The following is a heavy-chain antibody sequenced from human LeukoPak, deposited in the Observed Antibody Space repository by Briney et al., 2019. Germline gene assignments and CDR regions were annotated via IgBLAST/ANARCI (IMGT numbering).Heavy chain of an antibody. CDR2: ISGSGGST. Sequence: PGGSLRLSCAASGFTFSSYAMSWVRQAPGKGLEWVSAISGSGGSTYYADSVKGRLTISRDNSKNTLYLQMNSLRAEDTAVYYCAKDRSMDTAMAPMYYFDYWGQGTLVTVSS. CDR1: GFTFSSYA. V-gene: IGHV3-23*01. D-gene: IGHD5-18*01. J-gene: IGHJ4*02. CDR3: AKDRSMDTAMAPMYYFDY.